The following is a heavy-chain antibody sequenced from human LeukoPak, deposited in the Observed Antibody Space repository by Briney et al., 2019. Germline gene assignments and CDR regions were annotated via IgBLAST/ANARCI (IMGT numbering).Heavy chain of an antibody. CDR3: ARDRGYSTFDY. Sequence: TGGSLRLSCVASGFTFNNHWMSRVRQAPGKGLEWVANTNQDESERNYVDSVEGRFTISRDNARNSLYLQMNSLRAEDTAVYYCARDRGYSTFDYWGQGTQVSVSS. J-gene: IGHJ4*02. CDR1: GFTFNNHW. CDR2: TNQDESER. V-gene: IGHV3-7*01. D-gene: IGHD3-22*01.